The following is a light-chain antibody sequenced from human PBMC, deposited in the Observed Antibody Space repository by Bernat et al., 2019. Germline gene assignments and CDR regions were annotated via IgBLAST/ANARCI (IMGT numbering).Light chain of an antibody. CDR1: QSVSSSS. CDR2: GAS. Sequence: EIVLTQSPGTLSLSPGERATLSCRASQSVSSSSLAWYQQKPGQAPRLLTYGASNRATGIPDRFSGSGSGTDFTLAISRLEPEDFAVYYCQQCGSSPLTFGGGTKVEIK. V-gene: IGKV3-20*01. J-gene: IGKJ4*01. CDR3: QQCGSSPLT.